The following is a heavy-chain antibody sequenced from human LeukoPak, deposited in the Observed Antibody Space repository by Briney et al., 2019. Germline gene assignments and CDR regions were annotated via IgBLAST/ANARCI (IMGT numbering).Heavy chain of an antibody. CDR3: ARVEPATYYDFWSGYSPGYFDY. Sequence: SETLSLTCTVSGGSVSSGSYYWSWIRQPPGKGLEWIGYIYYSGSTNYNPSLKSRVTISVDTSKNQFSLKLSSVTAADTAVYFCARVEPATYYDFWSGYSPGYFDYWGQGTLVTVSS. CDR2: IYYSGST. V-gene: IGHV4-61*01. CDR1: GGSVSSGSYY. D-gene: IGHD3-3*01. J-gene: IGHJ4*02.